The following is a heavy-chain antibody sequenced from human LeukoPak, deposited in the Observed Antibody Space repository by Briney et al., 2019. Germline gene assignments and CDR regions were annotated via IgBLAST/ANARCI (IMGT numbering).Heavy chain of an antibody. CDR1: GGSISSSDW. Sequence: SETLSLTCVVSGGSISSSDWWSWVRQPPGKGLEWIGEIYHSGSTNYNPSLKSRVTVSVDKSKNQFSLKLSSVTAADTAVYYCAREDSGYNWFDPWGQGTLVTVSS. CDR2: IYHSGST. V-gene: IGHV4-4*02. CDR3: AREDSGYNWFDP. D-gene: IGHD5-12*01. J-gene: IGHJ5*02.